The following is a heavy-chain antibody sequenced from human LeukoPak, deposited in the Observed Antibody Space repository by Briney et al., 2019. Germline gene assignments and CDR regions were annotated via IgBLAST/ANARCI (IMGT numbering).Heavy chain of an antibody. CDR1: GFSFSGHW. V-gene: IGHV3-74*01. Sequence: GGSLRLSCAASGFSFSGHWMHWARKLPGKGLVWVSRISPTGSTTSYADSVKGRFTVSRDNAKNTLYLQVNNLRAEDTAVYYCARGPSSNWSGLDFWGQGTLLTVSS. CDR2: ISPTGSTT. D-gene: IGHD6-6*01. J-gene: IGHJ4*02. CDR3: ARGPSSNWSGLDF.